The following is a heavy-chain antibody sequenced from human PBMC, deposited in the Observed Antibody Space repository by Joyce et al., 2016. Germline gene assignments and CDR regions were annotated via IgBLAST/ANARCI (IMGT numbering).Heavy chain of an antibody. V-gene: IGHV4-34*01. J-gene: IGHJ6*03. CDR3: ARGYRQRRRAAPVGRNYYYYYYVDV. CDR1: GGSFSDYY. D-gene: IGHD6-25*01. Sequence: QVQLQQWGAGLLKPSETLSLTCAVYGGSFSDYYWTWIRQPPGKGLEWIGQINHSGGTNYNPSLMSRVTVSVDTSKKQFSLRLSSVTAADTAMYYCARGYRQRRRAAPVGRNYYYYYYVDVWGKGTTVTVSS. CDR2: INHSGGT.